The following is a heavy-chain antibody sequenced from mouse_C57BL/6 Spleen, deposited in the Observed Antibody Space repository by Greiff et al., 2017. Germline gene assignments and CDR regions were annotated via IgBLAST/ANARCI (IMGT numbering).Heavy chain of an antibody. D-gene: IGHD1-1*01. CDR2: IDPSDSYT. CDR3: ARSTGNYPDY. CDR1: GYTFTSYW. J-gene: IGHJ2*01. V-gene: IGHV1-59*01. Sequence: QVQLQQPGAELVRPGTSVKLSCKASGYTFTSYWMQWVKQRPGQGLEWIGVIDPSDSYTNYNQKFKGKATLTVDTSSSTAYMQLSSLTSEDSAVYYCARSTGNYPDYWGQGTTLTVSS.